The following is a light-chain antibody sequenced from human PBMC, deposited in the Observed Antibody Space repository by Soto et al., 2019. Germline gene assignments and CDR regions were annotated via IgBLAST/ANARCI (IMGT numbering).Light chain of an antibody. CDR3: QTWDTGNFV. V-gene: IGLV4-69*01. Sequence: QPVLTQSPSASASLGASVKLTCTRSSGHSNYAIAWHQQQPEKGPRYLMKLNSDGSHNKGDGIPDRFSGSSSGAERYLTISCLQSEDEADYYCQTWDTGNFVFGTGTKRTVL. CDR2: LNSDGSH. J-gene: IGLJ1*01. CDR1: SGHSNYA.